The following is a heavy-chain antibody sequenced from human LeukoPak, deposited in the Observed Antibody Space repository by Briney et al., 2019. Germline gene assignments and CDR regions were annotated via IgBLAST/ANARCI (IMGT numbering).Heavy chain of an antibody. CDR2: IIPIPGIA. D-gene: IGHD3-22*01. CDR1: GGTFSSYA. J-gene: IGHJ4*02. V-gene: IGHV1-69*04. CDR3: ARNDDSSGYYSFDY. Sequence: GASVKVSCKASGGTFSSYAISWVRQAPGQGLEWMGRIIPIPGIANYAQKFQGRVTITADKSTSTAYMELSSLRSEDTAVYYWARNDDSSGYYSFDYWGQGTLVTVSS.